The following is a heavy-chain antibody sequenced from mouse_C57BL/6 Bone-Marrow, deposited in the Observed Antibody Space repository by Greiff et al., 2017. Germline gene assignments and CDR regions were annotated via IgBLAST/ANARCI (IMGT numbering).Heavy chain of an antibody. CDR1: GYTFTDYE. Sequence: VQLQQSGAELVRPGASVTLSCKASGYTFTDYEMHWVKQTPVHGLEWIGAIDPETGGTAYNQKFKGKAILTADNSSSPAYMELRSLTSEDSAVYDCTRSMGQEDYFDYWGQGTTLTVSS. CDR3: TRSMGQEDYFDY. CDR2: IDPETGGT. V-gene: IGHV1-15*01. D-gene: IGHD3-3*01. J-gene: IGHJ2*01.